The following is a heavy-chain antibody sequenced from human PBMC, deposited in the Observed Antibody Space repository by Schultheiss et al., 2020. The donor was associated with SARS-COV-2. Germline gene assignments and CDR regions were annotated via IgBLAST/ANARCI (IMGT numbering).Heavy chain of an antibody. CDR1: GFTFSSYA. J-gene: IGHJ1*01. Sequence: GGSLRLSCAASGFTFSSYAMHWVRQAPGKGLEWVAVISYDGSNKYYADSVKGRFTISRDNSKNTLYLQMNSLRAEDTAVYYCAKDRYGGNSFWHWGQGTLVTGSS. D-gene: IGHD4-23*01. CDR3: AKDRYGGNSFWH. V-gene: IGHV3-30*04. CDR2: ISYDGSNK.